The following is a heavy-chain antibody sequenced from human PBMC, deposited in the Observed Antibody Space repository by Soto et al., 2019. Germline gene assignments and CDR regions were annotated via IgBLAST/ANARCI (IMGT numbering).Heavy chain of an antibody. V-gene: IGHV1-69*01. J-gene: IGHJ6*02. CDR2: IIPMNGRT. CDR3: ARGGSVDNDYSFGLDV. D-gene: IGHD3-10*01. CDR1: GGTFSSYA. Sequence: QVQLVQSGAEIKKPGSSVKVSCKVSGGTFSSYAITWVRQAPGQGLEWVGGIIPMNGRTNYAQKILGRATLTADESTSTAYLEWRRLTSEETALYYGARGGSVDNDYSFGLDVWGQGTTVIVSS.